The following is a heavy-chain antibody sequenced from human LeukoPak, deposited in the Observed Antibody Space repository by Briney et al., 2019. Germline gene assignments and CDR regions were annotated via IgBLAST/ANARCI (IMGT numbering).Heavy chain of an antibody. CDR1: GFTVSSTY. CDR2: MYSGGNT. D-gene: IGHD1-26*01. CDR3: ARFQALRGSFRGFDF. J-gene: IGHJ4*02. Sequence: QPGGSLRLSREASGFTVSSTYMNWVRQAPGKGLEWVSIMYSGGNTYYADSVKGRFTISRDNSRNTLYLQMNSLRTEDTALYYCARFQALRGSFRGFDFWGQGTQVTVSP. V-gene: IGHV3-66*02.